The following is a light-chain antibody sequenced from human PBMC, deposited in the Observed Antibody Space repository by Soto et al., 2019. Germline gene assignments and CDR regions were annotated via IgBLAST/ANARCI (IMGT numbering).Light chain of an antibody. CDR3: QQPNSYPVT. CDR2: AAS. J-gene: IGKJ3*01. Sequence: DMQLTQSPSFLSASVGDRVTITCRASQGISSYLAWYQQKPGKAPKLLIYAASTLQSGVPSRFSGSGSGIEFTLTISSLQPEDFATYYCQQPNSYPVTFGPGTKVDIK. CDR1: QGISSY. V-gene: IGKV1-9*01.